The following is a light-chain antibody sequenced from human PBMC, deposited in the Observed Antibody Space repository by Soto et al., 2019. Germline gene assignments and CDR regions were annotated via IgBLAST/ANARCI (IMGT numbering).Light chain of an antibody. V-gene: IGLV1-44*01. CDR3: AAWDDNLNGPL. Sequence: QSALTQPPSLSGTPGQRVTISCSGSNSNIGRYSVNWYQHFPGTAPRILIYSDDERPLGVPDRFSGSKSGTSASLAISGLQSEDEAEYYCAAWDDNLNGPLFGGGTKVTVL. CDR1: NSNIGRYS. J-gene: IGLJ3*02. CDR2: SDD.